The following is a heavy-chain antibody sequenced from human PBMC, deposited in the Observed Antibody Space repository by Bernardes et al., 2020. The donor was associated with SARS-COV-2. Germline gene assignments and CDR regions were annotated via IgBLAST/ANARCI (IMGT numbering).Heavy chain of an antibody. Sequence: SETLSLTCAVYVGSLCGYYWNWIRQAPGKALEWIGEINYSGSTNYNPSLKSRVTLSVDTSNNQFSLKLNSVTAADTAVYYCARAVWGIWYFDLWGRGTLVTVSS. CDR3: ARAVWGIWYFDL. J-gene: IGHJ2*01. CDR2: INYSGST. CDR1: VGSLCGYY. V-gene: IGHV4-34*01. D-gene: IGHD3-16*01.